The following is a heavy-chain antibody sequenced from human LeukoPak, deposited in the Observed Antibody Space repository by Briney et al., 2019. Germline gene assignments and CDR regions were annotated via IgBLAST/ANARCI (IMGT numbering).Heavy chain of an antibody. Sequence: GGSLRLSCAASGFTFSSYSMNWVRQAPGKGLEWVSSISSSSSYIYYADSEKGRFTISRDNAKNSLYLQMNSLRAEDTAVYYCARAIWFGELYYMDVWGKGTTVTVSS. D-gene: IGHD3-10*01. J-gene: IGHJ6*03. V-gene: IGHV3-21*01. CDR1: GFTFSSYS. CDR3: ARAIWFGELYYMDV. CDR2: ISSSSSYI.